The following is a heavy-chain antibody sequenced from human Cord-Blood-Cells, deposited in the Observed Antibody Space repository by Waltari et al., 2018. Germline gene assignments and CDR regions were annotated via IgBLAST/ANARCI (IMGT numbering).Heavy chain of an antibody. J-gene: IGHJ4*02. V-gene: IGHV4-31*03. CDR3: AREGVGGYAAFDY. Sequence: QVQLQESGPGLVKPSQTLSLTCTVSGGSISRGGYYWAWFRQHPGKGLEWIGYIYYSGSTYYNPSLKSRVTISVDTSKNQFSLKLSSVTAADTAVYYCAREGVGGYAAFDYWGQGTLVTVSS. CDR1: GGSISRGGYY. D-gene: IGHD5-12*01. CDR2: IYYSGST.